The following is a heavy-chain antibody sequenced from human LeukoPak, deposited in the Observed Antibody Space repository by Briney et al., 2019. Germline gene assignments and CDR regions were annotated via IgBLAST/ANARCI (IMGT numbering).Heavy chain of an antibody. CDR1: GYSISSDYY. Sequence: KTSETLSLTCAVSGYSISSDYYWGWIRQPAGKGLEWIGRIYTSGSTNYNPSLKSRVTISVDTSKNQFSLKLSSVTAADTAVYYCAREFGGLDYWGPGTLVTVSS. CDR3: AREFGGLDY. J-gene: IGHJ4*02. D-gene: IGHD3-16*01. V-gene: IGHV4-61*02. CDR2: IYTSGST.